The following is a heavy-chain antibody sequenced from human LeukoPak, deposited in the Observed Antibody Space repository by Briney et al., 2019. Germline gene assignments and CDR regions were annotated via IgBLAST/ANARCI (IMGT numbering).Heavy chain of an antibody. J-gene: IGHJ5*02. CDR1: GFTFSSYG. D-gene: IGHD1-1*01. CDR3: ARDAHDLTPDGWSDP. Sequence: PGRSLRLSCAASGFTFSSYGMHWVRQSPGKGLEWVAVIWYDGSNKNYADSVKGRFTISRDNSKNTLYLQMNSLRAEDTAVYYCARDAHDLTPDGWSDPWSQGTLVTVSS. CDR2: IWYDGSNK. V-gene: IGHV3-33*01.